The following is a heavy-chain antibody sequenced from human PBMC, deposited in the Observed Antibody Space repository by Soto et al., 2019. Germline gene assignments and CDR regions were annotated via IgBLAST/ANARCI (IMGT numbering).Heavy chain of an antibody. CDR2: INPSGGST. Sequence: ASVKVSCKASGYTFTIYYMHWVRQAPGQGLEWMGIINPSGGSTSCAQMFQGRVTMTRDTSTSTVYMELSSLRSEDKAIYYCARSRDCFDYWGQGTLVTVSS. V-gene: IGHV1-46*01. CDR1: GYTFTIYY. CDR3: ARSRDCFDY. J-gene: IGHJ4*02.